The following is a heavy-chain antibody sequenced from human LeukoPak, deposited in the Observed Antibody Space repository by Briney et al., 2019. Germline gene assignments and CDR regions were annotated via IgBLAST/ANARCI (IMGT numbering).Heavy chain of an antibody. V-gene: IGHV4-34*01. CDR1: GGSFSGYY. CDR3: ARGLYYYYYYMDL. J-gene: IGHJ6*03. Sequence: TSETLSLTCAVYGGSFSGYYWSWLRQPPGKGLEWLGEINHSGSTNYNPSLKSRVTISVDTSKNQFSLKLSSVTAADTAVYYCARGLYYYYYYMDLWGKGTTVTVSS. CDR2: INHSGST.